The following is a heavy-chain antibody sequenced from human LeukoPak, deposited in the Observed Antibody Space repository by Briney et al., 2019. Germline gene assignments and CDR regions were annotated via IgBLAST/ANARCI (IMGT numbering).Heavy chain of an antibody. CDR1: GGSISSYY. J-gene: IGHJ6*02. V-gene: IGHV4-4*07. D-gene: IGHD2-2*01. CDR2: IYTSGST. Sequence: SETLPLTCTVSGGSISSYYWSWIRQPAGKGLEWIGRIYTSGSTNYNPSLKSRVTMSVDTSKNQFSLKLSSVTAADTAVYYCARDGIVVVPAAMKYYYYYGMDVWGQGTTVTVSS. CDR3: ARDGIVVVPAAMKYYYYYGMDV.